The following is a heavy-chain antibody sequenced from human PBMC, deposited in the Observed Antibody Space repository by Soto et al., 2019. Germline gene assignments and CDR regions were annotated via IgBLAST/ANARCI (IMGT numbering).Heavy chain of an antibody. V-gene: IGHV1-2*02. CDR2: INPNTGGT. D-gene: IGHD3-9*01. CDR3: ARDSYYDILTGYTRNAFDI. CDR1: GYTFIGHY. J-gene: IGHJ3*02. Sequence: QVQLVQSGAEVKKPGASVKVSCKSSGYTFIGHYMHWVRQAPGQGLEWMGWINPNTGGTNYAQKFQGRITMTRDTAISTAYMELRSLRSDDTAVYHCARDSYYDILTGYTRNAFDIWGQGTMVTVSS.